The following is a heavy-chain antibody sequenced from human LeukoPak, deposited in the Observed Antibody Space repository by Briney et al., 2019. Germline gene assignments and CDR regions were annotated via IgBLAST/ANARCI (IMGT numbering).Heavy chain of an antibody. CDR1: GFTLSNYE. D-gene: IGHD2-2*01. V-gene: IGHV3-9*01. J-gene: IGHJ3*02. CDR2: ISWNSGSI. Sequence: GGSLRLSCAASGFTLSNYEMHWVRQAPGKGLEWVSGISWNSGSIGYADSVKGRFTISRDNAKNSLYLQMNSLRAEDTALYYCATGWGYCSSTSCPTAFDIWGQGTMVTVSS. CDR3: ATGWGYCSSTSCPTAFDI.